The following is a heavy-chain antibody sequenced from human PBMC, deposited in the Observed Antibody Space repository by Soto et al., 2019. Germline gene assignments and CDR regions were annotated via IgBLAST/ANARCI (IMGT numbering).Heavy chain of an antibody. CDR1: GGTFSSYA. D-gene: IGHD3-22*01. Sequence: SVKVSCKASGGTFSSYAISWVRQAPGQGLEWMGGIIPILGTANYAQTFQGRVTITADESTSTAYMELSSLRSEDTAVYYCARRQPDYYDSSGYDLYFDYWGQGTLVTVSS. V-gene: IGHV1-69*13. CDR3: ARRQPDYYDSSGYDLYFDY. CDR2: IIPILGTA. J-gene: IGHJ4*02.